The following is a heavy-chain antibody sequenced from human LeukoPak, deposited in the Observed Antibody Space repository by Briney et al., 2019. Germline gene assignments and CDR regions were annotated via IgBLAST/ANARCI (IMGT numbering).Heavy chain of an antibody. V-gene: IGHV3-21*01. J-gene: IGHJ5*02. Sequence: GGSLRLSCAASGFTFSSYSMNWVRQAPGKGLEWVSSTSSSSSYIYYADSVKGRFTISRDNAKNSLYLQMNSLRAEDTAVYYCARVKLLVWFDPWGQGTLVTVSS. D-gene: IGHD3-10*01. CDR3: ARVKLLVWFDP. CDR2: TSSSSSYI. CDR1: GFTFSSYS.